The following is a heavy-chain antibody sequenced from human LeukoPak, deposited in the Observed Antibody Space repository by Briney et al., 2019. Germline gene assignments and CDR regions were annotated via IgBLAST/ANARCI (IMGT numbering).Heavy chain of an antibody. V-gene: IGHV4-59*01. J-gene: IGHJ6*03. Sequence: SETLSLTCTVSGGSISDYYWNWIRQPPGKGLGWIGYIYYSGSTTYNPSLKSRVTMSVDTAKNQFSLKLRSVTAADTAVYYCARGDFCSKSNCYLRPMDVWGKGTTVTVSS. CDR2: IYYSGST. CDR1: GGSISDYY. D-gene: IGHD3-3*01. CDR3: ARGDFCSKSNCYLRPMDV.